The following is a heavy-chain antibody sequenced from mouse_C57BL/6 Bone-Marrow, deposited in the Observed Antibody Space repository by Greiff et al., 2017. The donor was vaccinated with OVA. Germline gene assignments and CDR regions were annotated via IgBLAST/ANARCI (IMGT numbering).Heavy chain of an antibody. Sequence: VQLQQSGPELVKPGASVKISCKASGYSFTGYYMNWVKQSPEKSLEWIGEINPSTGGTTYNQKFKAKATLTVDKSSSTAYMQLKSLTSEDSAVYYCARSFYYDYGPFAYWGQGTLVTVSA. CDR1: GYSFTGYY. V-gene: IGHV1-42*01. CDR3: ARSFYYDYGPFAY. D-gene: IGHD2-4*01. J-gene: IGHJ3*01. CDR2: INPSTGGT.